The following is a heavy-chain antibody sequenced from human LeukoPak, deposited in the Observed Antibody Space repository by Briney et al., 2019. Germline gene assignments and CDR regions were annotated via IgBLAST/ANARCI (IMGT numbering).Heavy chain of an antibody. CDR3: ARDSYYGSGSYYSWLDY. CDR2: ISSSGSTI. V-gene: IGHV3-48*03. D-gene: IGHD3-10*01. Sequence: PGGSLRLSCAASGFTFSSYEMNWVRQAPGKGLEWVSYISSSGSTIYYADSVKGRFTISRDNAKNSLYLQMNSLRAEDTAVYYCARDSYYGSGSYYSWLDYWGQGTLVTVSS. CDR1: GFTFSSYE. J-gene: IGHJ4*02.